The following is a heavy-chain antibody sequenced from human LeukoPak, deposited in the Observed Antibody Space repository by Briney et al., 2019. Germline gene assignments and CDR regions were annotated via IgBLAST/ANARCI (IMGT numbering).Heavy chain of an antibody. D-gene: IGHD1-26*01. J-gene: IGHJ4*02. CDR1: GSFIRSGNY. Sequence: SETLSLTCTVSGSFIRSGNYWGWVRQPPGKGLEWIGTIYHSGSTSNNPSLQSRVTISVDTSKNQLSLKMKSVTAADTAVYYCVRVSGSFSREFDYWGQGALVTVSS. CDR3: VRVSGSFSREFDY. V-gene: IGHV4-38-2*02. CDR2: IYHSGST.